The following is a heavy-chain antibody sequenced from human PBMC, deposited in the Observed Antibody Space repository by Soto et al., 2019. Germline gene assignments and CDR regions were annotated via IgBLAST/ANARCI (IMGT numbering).Heavy chain of an antibody. V-gene: IGHV5-10-1*01. Sequence: ESLKISCKGSGYSFTSYWTSWVRQMPGKGLEWMGRIDPSDSYTNYSPSFQGHVTISADKSISTAYLQWSSLKASDTAMYYCARYPPDYYDSSGYPDWFDPWGQGTLVTVSS. CDR3: ARYPPDYYDSSGYPDWFDP. D-gene: IGHD3-22*01. J-gene: IGHJ5*02. CDR2: IDPSDSYT. CDR1: GYSFTSYW.